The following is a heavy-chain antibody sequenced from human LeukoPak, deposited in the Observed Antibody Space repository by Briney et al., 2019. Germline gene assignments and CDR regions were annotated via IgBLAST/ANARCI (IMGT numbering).Heavy chain of an antibody. CDR2: ISAYNGNT. V-gene: IGHV1-18*01. D-gene: IGHD6-13*01. CDR1: GYTFTSYG. CDR3: ARAAAGTTLGY. Sequence: ASVKVSCKVSGYTFTSYGISWVRQAPGQGLEWMGWISAYNGNTNYAQKLQGRVTMTTDTCTSTAYMELRSLRSDDTAVYYCARAAAGTTLGYWGQGTLVTVSS. J-gene: IGHJ4*02.